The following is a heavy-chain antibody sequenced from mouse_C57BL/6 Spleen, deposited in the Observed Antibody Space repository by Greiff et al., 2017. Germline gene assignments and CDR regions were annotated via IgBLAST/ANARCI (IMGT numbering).Heavy chain of an antibody. CDR1: GYTFTSYW. J-gene: IGHJ4*01. Sequence: QVQLRQPGAELVRPGSSVKLSCKASGYTFTSYWMDWVKQRPGQGLEWIGNIYPSDSETHYNQKFKDKATLTVDKSSSTAYMQLSSLTSEDSAVYYCATHYGSSYHYAMDYWGQGTSVTVSS. CDR2: IYPSDSET. CDR3: ATHYGSSYHYAMDY. V-gene: IGHV1-61*01. D-gene: IGHD1-1*01.